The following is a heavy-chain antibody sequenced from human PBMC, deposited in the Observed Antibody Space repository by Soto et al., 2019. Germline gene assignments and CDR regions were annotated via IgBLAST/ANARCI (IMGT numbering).Heavy chain of an antibody. V-gene: IGHV4-59*01. CDR1: GGSISSYY. Sequence: PSETLSLTCTVSGGSISSYYWSWIRQPPGKGLEWIGYIYYSGSTNYNPSLKSRVTISVDTSKNQFSLKLGSVTAADTAAYYCARRKDGDHYYYYYGMDVWGQGTTVTVSS. CDR2: IYYSGST. CDR3: ARRKDGDHYYYYYGMDV. J-gene: IGHJ6*02. D-gene: IGHD3-10*01.